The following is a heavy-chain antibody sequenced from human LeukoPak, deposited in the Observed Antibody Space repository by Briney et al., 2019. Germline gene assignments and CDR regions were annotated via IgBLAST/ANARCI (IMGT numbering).Heavy chain of an antibody. CDR1: GFIFRTYA. J-gene: IGHJ4*02. V-gene: IGHV3-23*01. Sequence: GGSLGLSCAASGFIFRTYAMSWVRQAPGKGLKWVSAISGSGGSGGSAFYADSVKGRFTISRDNSKNTLYLQMNSLRAEDTAVYYCAKVGSGSPYYFDYWGQGTLVTVSS. CDR2: ISGSGGSGGSA. CDR3: AKVGSGSPYYFDY. D-gene: IGHD1-26*01.